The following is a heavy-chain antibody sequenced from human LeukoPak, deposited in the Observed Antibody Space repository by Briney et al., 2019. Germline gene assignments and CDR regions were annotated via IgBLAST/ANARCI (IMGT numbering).Heavy chain of an antibody. V-gene: IGHV3-21*01. J-gene: IGHJ5*02. CDR3: ARGDPYYDFWSGYRNNWFDP. CDR1: GFTFSSYS. D-gene: IGHD3-3*01. Sequence: GGSLRLSCAASGFTFSSYSMNWVRQAPGKGLEWVSSISSSSSYIYYADSVKGRFIISRDNAKNSLYLQMNSLRAEDTAVYYCARGDPYYDFWSGYRNNWFDPWGQGTLVTVSS. CDR2: ISSSSSYI.